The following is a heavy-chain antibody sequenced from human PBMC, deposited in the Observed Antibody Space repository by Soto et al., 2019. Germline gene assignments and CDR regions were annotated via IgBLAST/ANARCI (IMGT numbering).Heavy chain of an antibody. CDR1: GASISNYY. CDR2: IYYSGST. J-gene: IGHJ6*03. CDR3: ARYPGSRTTLKFYYMDL. Sequence: SETLSLICTVSGASISNYYWSWFRRPPGKGLEWIGYIYYSGSTNYNPSLKSRVSISVDTSKNQFSLNLISVTAADTAVYYCARYPGSRTTLKFYYMDLWGKGTTVTVSS. V-gene: IGHV4-59*01. D-gene: IGHD3-10*01.